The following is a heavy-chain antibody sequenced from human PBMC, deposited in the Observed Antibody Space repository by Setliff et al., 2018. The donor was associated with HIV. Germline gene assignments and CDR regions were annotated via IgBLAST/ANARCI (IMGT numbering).Heavy chain of an antibody. J-gene: IGHJ6*03. CDR3: VRHFPRISQYFMDV. D-gene: IGHD3-3*02. CDR1: GGSFSGYY. V-gene: IGHV4-34*01. CDR2: INHSGST. Sequence: KPSETLSLTCAVYGGSFSGYYWSWIRQPPGKGLEWIGEINHSGSTNYNMSLWSRVTISLDASRNQFSLELISVTAADTARYYCVRHFPRISQYFMDVWGRGTSVS.